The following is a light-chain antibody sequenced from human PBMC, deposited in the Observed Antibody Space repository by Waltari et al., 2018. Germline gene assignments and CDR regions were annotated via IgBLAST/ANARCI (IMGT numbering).Light chain of an antibody. CDR3: MQGVDLPHT. CDR2: EVS. CDR1: QSLLHSDGETY. V-gene: IGKV2-29*02. J-gene: IGKJ2*01. Sequence: DVVLTQSPLSLSVTPGQPASISCKSSQSLLHSDGETYLSWFLQKPGHSPELLIYEVSRRFSGVPDRFSGSGSGTDFTLRFSRVEPEDVGVYYCMQGVDLPHTFGQGTKLEIK.